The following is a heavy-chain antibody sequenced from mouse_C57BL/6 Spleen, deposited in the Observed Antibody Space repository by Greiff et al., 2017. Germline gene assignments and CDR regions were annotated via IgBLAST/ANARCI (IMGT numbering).Heavy chain of an antibody. Sequence: QVQLQQPGAELVKPGASVTLSCKASGYTFTSYWMRRVKQRPGQGLVWIGMIHPNSGSTNYNEKFKSKATLTVDKSSSTAYMQLRSLTSGDSAVYYCARSSSYVYWGQGTTLTVSS. CDR2: IHPNSGST. V-gene: IGHV1-64*01. D-gene: IGHD1-1*01. CDR1: GYTFTSYW. CDR3: ARSSSYVY. J-gene: IGHJ2*01.